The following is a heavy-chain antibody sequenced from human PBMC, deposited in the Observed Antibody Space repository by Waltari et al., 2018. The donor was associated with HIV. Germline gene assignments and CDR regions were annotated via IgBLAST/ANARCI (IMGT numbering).Heavy chain of an antibody. CDR3: ANSDDYSNYYYGMDV. CDR1: GFTAITNY. Sequence: EVRWVESGGGLVQPGGSLRLFFAPCGFTAITNYKSWVSQAPGMGLEWVSLSDSDGNTRYAYSVKVRFTSSRDSSKNMVYLQMKSLRGEDTAVYYCANSDDYSNYYYGMDVWGQGTTVTVSS. J-gene: IGHJ6*02. V-gene: IGHV3-66*01. D-gene: IGHD4-4*01. CDR2: SDSDGNT.